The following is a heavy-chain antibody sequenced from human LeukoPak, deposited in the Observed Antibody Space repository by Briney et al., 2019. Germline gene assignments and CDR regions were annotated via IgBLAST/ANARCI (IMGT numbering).Heavy chain of an antibody. CDR2: MNPNSGNT. Sequence: ASVKVSCKASGYTFTSYDINWVRQATGQGLEWMGWMNPNSGNTGYAQKFQGRVTMTRNTSISTAYMELSSLRSEDTAVYYCARAFQDNWGLYDGMDVWGQGTTVIVSS. V-gene: IGHV1-8*01. D-gene: IGHD7-27*01. J-gene: IGHJ6*02. CDR3: ARAFQDNWGLYDGMDV. CDR1: GYTFTSYD.